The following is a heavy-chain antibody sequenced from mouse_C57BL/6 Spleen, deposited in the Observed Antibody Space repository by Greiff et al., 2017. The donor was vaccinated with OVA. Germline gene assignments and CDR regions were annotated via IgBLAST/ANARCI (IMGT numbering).Heavy chain of an antibody. Sequence: VQLQQPGAELVKPGASVKLSCKASGYTFTSYWMQWVKQRPGQGLEWIGEIDPSDSYTNYNQKFKGKATLTVDTSSSTAYMQLSSLTSEDSAVYYCVRAETAQATFAYWGQGTLVTVSA. CDR1: GYTFTSYW. V-gene: IGHV1-50*01. J-gene: IGHJ3*01. D-gene: IGHD3-2*02. CDR2: IDPSDSYT. CDR3: VRAETAQATFAY.